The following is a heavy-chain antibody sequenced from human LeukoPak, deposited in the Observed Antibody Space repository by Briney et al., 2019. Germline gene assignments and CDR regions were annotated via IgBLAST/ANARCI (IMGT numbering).Heavy chain of an antibody. CDR1: GGSISSYY. Sequence: SETLSLTCTVSGGSISSYYWSWIRQPPGKGLEWIGYIYYSGSTNYNPSLKSRVTISVDTSKNQFSLKLSSVTAADTAVYYCARLQYRNNWFDPWGQGNLVNVSS. CDR2: IYYSGST. V-gene: IGHV4-59*08. CDR3: ARLQYRNNWFDP. D-gene: IGHD4-11*01. J-gene: IGHJ5*02.